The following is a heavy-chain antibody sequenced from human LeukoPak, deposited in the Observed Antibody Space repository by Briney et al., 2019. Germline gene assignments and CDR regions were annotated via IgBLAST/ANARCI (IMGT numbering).Heavy chain of an antibody. Sequence: ASVKVSCKASGYTFTGSGWYLYWLRQAPGQGLECVGWIHPNNGATLYAQKFQGRVAMTTDTSISTAYMELSRLRPDDTAMYYCARDGPAQMVDFDYWGQGTLVTVSS. J-gene: IGHJ4*02. D-gene: IGHD3-10*01. V-gene: IGHV1-2*02. CDR2: IHPNNGAT. CDR1: GYTFTGSGWY. CDR3: ARDGPAQMVDFDY.